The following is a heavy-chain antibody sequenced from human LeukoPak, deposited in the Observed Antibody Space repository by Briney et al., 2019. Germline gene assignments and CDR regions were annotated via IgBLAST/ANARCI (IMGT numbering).Heavy chain of an antibody. J-gene: IGHJ6*03. CDR2: IKQDGSEK. Sequence: GGSLRLSCAASGFTFSSYWMSWVRQAPGKGLEWVANIKQDGSEKYYVDSVKGRFTISRDNAKNSLYLQMNSLRAEDTAVYYCGRSYDSSGYYYYYMDVWGKGTTVTVSS. D-gene: IGHD3-22*01. V-gene: IGHV3-7*01. CDR3: GRSYDSSGYYYYYMDV. CDR1: GFTFSSYW.